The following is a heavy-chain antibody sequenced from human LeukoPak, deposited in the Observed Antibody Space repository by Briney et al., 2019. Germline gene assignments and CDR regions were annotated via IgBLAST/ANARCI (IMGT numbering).Heavy chain of an antibody. CDR2: IYYSGTT. D-gene: IGHD2-2*02. J-gene: IGHJ4*02. CDR3: VGIVVVPAAIRDAFDY. Sequence: SETLSLTCTVSGGSISRSSHYWAWIRQPPGKGLEWIGSIYYSGTTYYNPSLKSRVTISVDTSKNQFSLKLSSVTAADTAVYYCVGIVVVPAAIRDAFDYWGQGTLVTVSS. V-gene: IGHV4-39*01. CDR1: GGSISRSSHY.